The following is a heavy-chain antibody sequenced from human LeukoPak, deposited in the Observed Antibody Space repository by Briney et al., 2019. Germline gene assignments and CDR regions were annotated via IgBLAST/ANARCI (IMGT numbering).Heavy chain of an antibody. V-gene: IGHV3-23*01. CDR1: GFTFSSYA. D-gene: IGHD6-13*01. J-gene: IGHJ4*02. Sequence: GGSLRLSCAASGFTFSSYAMSWVRQAPGKGLEWVSAISGSGGSTYYADSVKGRFTISRDNTKNTLYLQTNSLRAEDTAVYYCAKDSSSWYSPPFHFDYWGQGTLVTVSS. CDR2: ISGSGGST. CDR3: AKDSSSWYSPPFHFDY.